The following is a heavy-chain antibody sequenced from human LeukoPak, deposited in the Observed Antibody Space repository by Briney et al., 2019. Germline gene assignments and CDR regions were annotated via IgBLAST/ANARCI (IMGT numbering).Heavy chain of an antibody. V-gene: IGHV3-30*18. CDR1: GFTFSSYG. CDR2: VSYDGSNK. CDR3: AKDGILYLIGHYGMDV. Sequence: GGSLRLSCAASGFTFSSYGMHWVRQAPGKGLEWVAVVSYDGSNKYYADSVKGRFTISRDNSKNTLYLQMNSLRAEDTAVYYCAKDGILYLIGHYGMDVWGQGTTVTVSS. J-gene: IGHJ6*02. D-gene: IGHD2-8*01.